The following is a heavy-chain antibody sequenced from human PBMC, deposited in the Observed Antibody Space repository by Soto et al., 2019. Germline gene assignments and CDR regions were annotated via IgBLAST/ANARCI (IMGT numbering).Heavy chain of an antibody. V-gene: IGHV2-5*02. CDR2: IYWDDDK. D-gene: IGHD2-21*02. Sequence: QITLKESGPSLVKPTQTLTLTCTFSGFSLSTGGVGVGWIRQPPGKALEWLALIYWDDDKRYSPSLRSRLTVTTDTSKNQVVLTRTNMDPVDTATYYCAHSRCGGDCLQSYSSHYYYGMDVWGQGTTVTVSS. CDR1: GFSLSTGGVG. CDR3: AHSRCGGDCLQSYSSHYYYGMDV. J-gene: IGHJ6*02.